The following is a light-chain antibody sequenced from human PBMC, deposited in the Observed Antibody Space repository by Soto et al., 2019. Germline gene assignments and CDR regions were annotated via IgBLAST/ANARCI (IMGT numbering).Light chain of an antibody. V-gene: IGKV1-39*01. CDR3: QQSYSNPPT. Sequence: DIQMTKSPSSLSASVGDRVTITCRASQSITRYLNWYQQKLGKAPKVLIYAASNLQSGVPSRFSGSGSGTDFTLTISSLQPQDFATYYCQQSYSNPPTFGGGTKVEIK. CDR2: AAS. CDR1: QSITRY. J-gene: IGKJ4*01.